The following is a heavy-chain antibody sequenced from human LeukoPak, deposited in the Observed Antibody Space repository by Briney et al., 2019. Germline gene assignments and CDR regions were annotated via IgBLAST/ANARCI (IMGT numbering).Heavy chain of an antibody. J-gene: IGHJ3*02. CDR2: IIPIFGTA. Sequence: ASVKVSCKASGGTFSSYAISWVRQAPGQGLEWMGGIIPIFGTANYAQKFQGRVTITADKSTSTAYMELSSLRSEDTAVYYCARNYGSGSYLHDAFDIWGQGTMVTVSS. CDR3: ARNYGSGSYLHDAFDI. CDR1: GGTFSSYA. V-gene: IGHV1-69*06. D-gene: IGHD3-10*01.